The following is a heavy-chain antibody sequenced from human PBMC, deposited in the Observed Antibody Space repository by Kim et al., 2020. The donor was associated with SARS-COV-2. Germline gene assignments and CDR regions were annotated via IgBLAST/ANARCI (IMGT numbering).Heavy chain of an antibody. CDR3: ARGQYSSSWYYYYYGMDV. CDR2: IYPGDSDT. Sequence: GESLKISCKGSGYSFTSYWIGWVRQMPGKGLEWMGIIYPGDSDTRYSPSFQGQVTISADKSISTAYLQWSSLKASDTAMYYCARGQYSSSWYYYYYGMDVWGQGTTVTVSS. D-gene: IGHD6-13*01. V-gene: IGHV5-51*01. CDR1: GYSFTSYW. J-gene: IGHJ6*02.